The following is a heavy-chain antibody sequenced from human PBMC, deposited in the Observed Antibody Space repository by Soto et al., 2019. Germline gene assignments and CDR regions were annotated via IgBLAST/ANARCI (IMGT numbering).Heavy chain of an antibody. CDR3: ARLTAFDY. CDR1: GFTFSSYS. CDR2: ISSTTSTI. Sequence: GGSLRLSCVASGFTFSSYSMTWVRQAPGKGLEWVSYISSTTSTIFYADSVKGRFTISRDNARNLLYLQMNSLRAEDTAVYYCARLTAFDYWGQGTLVTVSS. V-gene: IGHV3-48*01. J-gene: IGHJ4*02.